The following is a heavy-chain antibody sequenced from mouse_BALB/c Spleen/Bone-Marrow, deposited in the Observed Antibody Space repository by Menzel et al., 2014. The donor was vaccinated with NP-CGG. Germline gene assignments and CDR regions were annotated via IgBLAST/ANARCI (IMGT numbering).Heavy chain of an antibody. V-gene: IGHV14-3*02. CDR1: GCNIKDTY. CDR2: IYPANGDT. D-gene: IGHD2-1*01. CDR3: ARYGNGLMDY. J-gene: IGHJ4*01. Sequence: VQLQQSGAELVKPGASVKLSCTASGCNIKDTYMHWVKQRPEQGLEWIGRIYPANGDTKYNQKFQGKATITADTSSNTAFLQLSSLASEDTAVYYCARYGNGLMDYWGQGTSVTVSS.